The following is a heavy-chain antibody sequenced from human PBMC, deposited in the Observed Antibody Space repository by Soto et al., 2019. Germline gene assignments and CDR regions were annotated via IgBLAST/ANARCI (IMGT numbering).Heavy chain of an antibody. D-gene: IGHD3-3*01. CDR1: GGSISSYY. Sequence: PSETLSLTCTVSGGSISSYYWSWIRQPPGKGLEWIGYIYYSGSTNYNPSLKSRVTISVDTSKNQFSLKLSSVTAADTAVYYCARAAEWLYNWFDPWGQGTMVTVYS. CDR2: IYYSGST. CDR3: ARAAEWLYNWFDP. V-gene: IGHV4-59*01. J-gene: IGHJ5*02.